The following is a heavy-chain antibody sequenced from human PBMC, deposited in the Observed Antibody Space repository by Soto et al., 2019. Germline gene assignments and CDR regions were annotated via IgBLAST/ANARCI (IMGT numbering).Heavy chain of an antibody. J-gene: IGHJ6*02. V-gene: IGHV4-31*03. CDR2: IYYSGST. CDR1: GGSISSGGYY. Sequence: TSETLSLTCTVSGGSISSGGYYWSWIRQHPGKGLEWIGYIYYSGSTYYNPSLKSRVTISVDTSKNQFSLKLSSVTAADTAVYYCARGLGALRFLEWLFDYGMDVWGQGTTVTVSS. CDR3: ARGLGALRFLEWLFDYGMDV. D-gene: IGHD3-3*01.